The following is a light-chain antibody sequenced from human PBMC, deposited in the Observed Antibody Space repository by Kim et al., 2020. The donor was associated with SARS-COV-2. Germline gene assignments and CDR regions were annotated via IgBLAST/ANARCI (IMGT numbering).Light chain of an antibody. CDR3: AAWDDSLNGDVV. Sequence: ELTQPPSASGTPGQRVTISCSGSRSDIGSNTVNWYQQLPGTAPKLLIYRSNKRPSGVHDRFSASKSGTSASLAISGLQSEDEADYYCAAWDDSLNGDVVFGGGTQLTVL. V-gene: IGLV1-44*01. CDR2: RSN. J-gene: IGLJ2*01. CDR1: RSDIGSNT.